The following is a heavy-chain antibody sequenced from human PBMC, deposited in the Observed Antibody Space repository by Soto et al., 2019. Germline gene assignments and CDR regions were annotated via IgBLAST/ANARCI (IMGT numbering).Heavy chain of an antibody. CDR2: IDPSDSYT. Sequence: GESLNLSCKGSGYSFTSYWISWVRQMPGKGLEWRGRIDPSDSYTNYSPPFQGHATISADRSISTAYLPWSSLKAPRTAMYYCAGGGVGDAGGFVEHWGQGTLVTVSS. V-gene: IGHV5-10-1*01. J-gene: IGHJ1*01. CDR1: GYSFTSYW. CDR3: AGGGVGDAGGFVEH. D-gene: IGHD2-15*01.